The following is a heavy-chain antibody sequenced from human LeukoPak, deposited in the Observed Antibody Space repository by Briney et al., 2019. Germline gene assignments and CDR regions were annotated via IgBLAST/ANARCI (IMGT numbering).Heavy chain of an antibody. CDR3: ASSLGYCSSTSCPSKGWFDP. V-gene: IGHV1-46*01. D-gene: IGHD2-2*01. CDR2: INPSGGSI. Sequence: ASVKASCKASGYTFTSYGISWVRQAPGQGLEWMGIINPSGGSISYAQKFQGRVTMTRDTSTSTVYMELSSLRSEDTAVYYCASSLGYCSSTSCPSKGWFDPWGQGTLVTVSS. J-gene: IGHJ5*02. CDR1: GYTFTSYG.